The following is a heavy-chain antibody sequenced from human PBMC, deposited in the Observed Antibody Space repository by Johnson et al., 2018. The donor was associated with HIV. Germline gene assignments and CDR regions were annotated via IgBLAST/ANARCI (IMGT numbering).Heavy chain of an antibody. Sequence: VQLVESGGGAVQPGRSLRLSCAASGFTFSSMHWDRQAPGKGLEWVAVIYSGGSTYYADSVKGRFTISRDNSKNTLYLQMNSLRAEDTAVYYCARWGRWGLGDAFDIWGQGTMVTVSS. D-gene: IGHD1-26*01. CDR1: GFTFSS. CDR3: ARWGRWGLGDAFDI. CDR2: IYSGGST. J-gene: IGHJ3*02. V-gene: IGHV3-66*01.